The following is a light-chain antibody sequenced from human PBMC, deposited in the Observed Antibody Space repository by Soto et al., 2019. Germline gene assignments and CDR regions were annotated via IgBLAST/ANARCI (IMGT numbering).Light chain of an antibody. CDR2: EVS. CDR3: SSYTSSSTLV. Sequence: QSVLTQPASVSGSPGQSSTSSCTGTSSDVGGYNYVSWYQQHPGKAPKLMIYEVSNRPSGVSNRFSGSKSGNTASLTISGLQAEDEADYYCSSYTSSSTLVFGTGTKLTVL. J-gene: IGLJ1*01. CDR1: SSDVGGYNY. V-gene: IGLV2-14*01.